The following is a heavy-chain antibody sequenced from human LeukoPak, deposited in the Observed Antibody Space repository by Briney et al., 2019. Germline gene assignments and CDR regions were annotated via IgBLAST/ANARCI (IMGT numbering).Heavy chain of an antibody. Sequence: IGIINPSRGSTSYAQKFQGRVTMTRDTSTSTVYMELSSLRSEDTAVYYCARDWLSTGNDYWGQGTLVTVSS. J-gene: IGHJ4*02. D-gene: IGHD5/OR15-5a*01. CDR2: INPSRGST. CDR3: ARDWLSTGNDY. V-gene: IGHV1-46*01.